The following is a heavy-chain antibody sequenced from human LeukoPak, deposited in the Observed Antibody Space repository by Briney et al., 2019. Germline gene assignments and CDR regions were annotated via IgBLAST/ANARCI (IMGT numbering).Heavy chain of an antibody. D-gene: IGHD3-22*01. J-gene: IGHJ5*02. CDR2: INNGGSRS. Sequence: QTGGALRLSCAASGSTCSSYWMHWVRQPPVRGLVWVARINNGGSRSNYADSVKGRFTISRDNAKNTLYLQMNSLRAEDAAVYYCARVPYNYVSSGDTFPTGFDPWGQGTLVTVSS. V-gene: IGHV3-74*01. CDR1: GSTCSSYW. CDR3: ARVPYNYVSSGDTFPTGFDP.